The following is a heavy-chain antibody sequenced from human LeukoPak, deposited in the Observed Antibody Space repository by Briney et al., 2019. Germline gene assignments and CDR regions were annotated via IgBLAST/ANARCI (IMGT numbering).Heavy chain of an antibody. Sequence: GASVKVSCKASGGTFSSYAISRVRQAPGQGLEWMGRIIPILGIANYAQKFQGRVTITADKSTSTAYMELSSLRSEDTAVYYCARDRGITMVRGVMDVWGQGTTVTVSS. J-gene: IGHJ6*02. CDR1: GGTFSSYA. CDR2: IIPILGIA. CDR3: ARDRGITMVRGVMDV. V-gene: IGHV1-69*04. D-gene: IGHD3-10*01.